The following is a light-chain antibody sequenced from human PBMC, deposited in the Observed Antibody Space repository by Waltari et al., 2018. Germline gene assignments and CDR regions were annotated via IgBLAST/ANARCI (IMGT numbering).Light chain of an antibody. V-gene: IGLV2-23*02. CDR2: EVN. Sequence: QSALTQPASVSGSPGQSITISCTGTNNDIGSYNLVSWYQQHPGKTPKVIIFEVNKRPSGVSNRCAGSKAGNTASLTVAGLHPEDEADYYCCSYAGPPRVVFGGGTKLTVL. CDR1: NNDIGSYNL. J-gene: IGLJ2*01. CDR3: CSYAGPPRVV.